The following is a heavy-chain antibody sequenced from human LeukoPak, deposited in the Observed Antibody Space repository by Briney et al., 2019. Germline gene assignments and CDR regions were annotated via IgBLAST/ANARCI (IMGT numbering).Heavy chain of an antibody. CDR3: AKDLRERITMVRGTPTDY. J-gene: IGHJ4*02. V-gene: IGHV3-30*18. CDR2: ISYDGSNK. Sequence: PGGSLRLSCAASGFTFSSYGMHWVRQAPGKGLEWVAVISYDGSNKYYADSVKGRFTISRDNSKNTLYLQMNSLRAEDTAVYYCAKDLRERITMVRGTPTDYWGQGTLVTVSS. D-gene: IGHD3-10*01. CDR1: GFTFSSYG.